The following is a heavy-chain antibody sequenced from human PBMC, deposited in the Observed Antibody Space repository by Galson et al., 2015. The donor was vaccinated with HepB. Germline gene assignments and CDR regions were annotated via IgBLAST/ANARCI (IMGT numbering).Heavy chain of an antibody. CDR1: GFTFSSYG. D-gene: IGHD2-2*01. V-gene: IGHV3-33*01. CDR2: IWYDGSNK. Sequence: SLRLSCAASGFTFSSYGMHWVRQAPGKGLEWVAVIWYDGSNKHYADSVKGRFTISRDNSKNTLYLQMNSLRAEDTAVYYCARDGMIVVVPAAIGGGMDVWGQGTTVTVSS. J-gene: IGHJ6*02. CDR3: ARDGMIVVVPAAIGGGMDV.